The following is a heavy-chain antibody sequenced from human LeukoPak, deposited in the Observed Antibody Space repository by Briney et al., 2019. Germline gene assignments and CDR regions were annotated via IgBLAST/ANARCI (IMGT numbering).Heavy chain of an antibody. CDR3: ARDYYYGSGSHWADTFDI. D-gene: IGHD3-10*01. Sequence: ASVNVSCKASVYTFSSFGISWVRQAPGQGLEWMGWIGGSNGDTNYAQIFQGRVTMTTDTSTTTAYMELRSLRSDDTAVYYCARDYYYGSGSHWADTFDIWGQGTMVAVSS. CDR2: IGGSNGDT. CDR1: VYTFSSFG. J-gene: IGHJ3*02. V-gene: IGHV1-18*01.